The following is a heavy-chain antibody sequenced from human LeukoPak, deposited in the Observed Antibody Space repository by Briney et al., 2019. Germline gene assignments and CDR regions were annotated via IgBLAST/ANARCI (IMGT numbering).Heavy chain of an antibody. D-gene: IGHD6-13*01. V-gene: IGHV3-66*01. Sequence: PGGSLRLSCAASGFTVSSNYMSWVRQAPGKGLEWVSVIYSGGSTYYADSVKGRFTISRDNSKNTLYLQMNSLRAEDTAVYYCARDGEYSSSWYGSYYFDYWGQGTLVTVSS. CDR2: IYSGGST. J-gene: IGHJ4*02. CDR3: ARDGEYSSSWYGSYYFDY. CDR1: GFTVSSNY.